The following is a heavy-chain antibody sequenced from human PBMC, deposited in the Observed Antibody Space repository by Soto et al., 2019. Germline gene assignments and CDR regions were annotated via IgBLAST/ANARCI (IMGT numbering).Heavy chain of an antibody. D-gene: IGHD7-27*01. CDR3: ARGWGRIFDY. Sequence: QVQLQQWGAGLLKPSETLSLTCAVYGGSFSGYYWNWIRQPPGKGLEWIGEINHSGSTNYNPSLKSRVNRSVDTSKDPSSLTLSSVTAADTAVYYCARGWGRIFDYWGQGTLVTVSS. J-gene: IGHJ4*02. V-gene: IGHV4-34*01. CDR1: GGSFSGYY. CDR2: INHSGST.